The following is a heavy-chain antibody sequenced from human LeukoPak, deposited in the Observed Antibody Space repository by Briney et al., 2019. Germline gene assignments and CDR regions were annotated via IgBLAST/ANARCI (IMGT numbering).Heavy chain of an antibody. V-gene: IGHV3-23*01. Sequence: PGGSLRLSCAASGFTFSSYAMNWVRQAPGKGLQWVSTISGGGVSTYYADPVKGRFTISRDNSKNTLYLQMNSLRADDTAVYYCAKAVYCSGNTCYLGSFDYWGQGTLVTVSS. J-gene: IGHJ4*02. CDR2: ISGGGVST. CDR3: AKAVYCSGNTCYLGSFDY. D-gene: IGHD2-2*01. CDR1: GFTFSSYA.